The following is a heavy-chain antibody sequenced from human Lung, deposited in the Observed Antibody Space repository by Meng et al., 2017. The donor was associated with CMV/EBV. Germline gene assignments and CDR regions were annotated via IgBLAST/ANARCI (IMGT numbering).Heavy chain of an antibody. V-gene: IGHV1-3*01. D-gene: IGHD5-12*01. CDR1: GYTFTEYA. Sequence: VSCKTSGYTFTEYALQWVRQAPGQRLEWMGWINVDSGNTKYSQNFQGRLTITRDTSATTAYMELSSLRSEDTAVYHCARDVYGGYDSWGQGTLVTVSS. CDR3: ARDVYGGYDS. J-gene: IGHJ5*01. CDR2: INVDSGNT.